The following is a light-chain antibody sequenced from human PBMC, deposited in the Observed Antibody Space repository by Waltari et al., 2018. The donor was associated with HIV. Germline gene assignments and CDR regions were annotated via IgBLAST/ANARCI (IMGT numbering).Light chain of an antibody. Sequence: QSAPTQPASVSGSPGQSITISCTGTSSDIGHYKYVSWYQQSPAKAPKLRIYEVSNRPSGVSNRFSGSKSGNTASLTISGLQAEDEADYYCSSYISTTTLFGTGTKVTVL. J-gene: IGLJ1*01. CDR3: SSYISTTTL. CDR2: EVS. CDR1: SSDIGHYKY. V-gene: IGLV2-14*01.